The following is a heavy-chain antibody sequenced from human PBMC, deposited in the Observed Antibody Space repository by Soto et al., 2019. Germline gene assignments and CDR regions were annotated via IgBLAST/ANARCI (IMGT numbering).Heavy chain of an antibody. CDR2: IRSKANSYAT. D-gene: IGHD6-13*01. J-gene: IGHJ1*01. V-gene: IGHV3-73*01. Sequence: EVQLVESGGGLVQPGGSLKLSCAASGFTFSGSAMHWVRQASGKGLEWVGRIRSKANSYATAYAASVKGRFTISRDDSKNTAYLQMTSLKTEDTAVYYCLAAAGFEYFQHWGQGTLVTVSS. CDR3: LAAAGFEYFQH. CDR1: GFTFSGSA.